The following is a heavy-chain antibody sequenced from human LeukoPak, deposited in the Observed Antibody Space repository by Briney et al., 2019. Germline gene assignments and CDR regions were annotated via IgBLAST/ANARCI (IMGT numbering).Heavy chain of an antibody. Sequence: SETLSLTCAVYGGSFSGYYWTWIRQPPGKGPEWIGEINHRRSTKYSPSLKSRVTISVDTSKNQFSLRLSSVTAADTAVYYCARRVGRWFGERAYYYNYMDVWGKGTTVTISS. CDR3: ARRVGRWFGERAYYYNYMDV. CDR1: GGSFSGYY. J-gene: IGHJ6*03. D-gene: IGHD3-10*01. V-gene: IGHV4-34*01. CDR2: INHRRST.